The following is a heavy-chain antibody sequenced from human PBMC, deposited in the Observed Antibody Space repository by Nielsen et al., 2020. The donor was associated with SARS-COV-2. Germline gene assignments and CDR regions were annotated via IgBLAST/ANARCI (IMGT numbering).Heavy chain of an antibody. CDR3: AKFADDYFDY. CDR1: GFSFSDSY. J-gene: IGHJ4*02. CDR2: INSGSSYT. Sequence: GGSLRLSCEASGFSFSDSYMSWIRQAPGKGLEWVSYINSGSSYTNYADSVKGRFTISRDNAKKSLFLEMNSLRVEDTAVYYCAKFADDYFDYWGQGTLVTVSS. V-gene: IGHV3-11*06.